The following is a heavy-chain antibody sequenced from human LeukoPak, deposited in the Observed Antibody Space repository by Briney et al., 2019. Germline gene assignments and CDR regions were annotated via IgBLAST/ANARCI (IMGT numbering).Heavy chain of an antibody. CDR1: GFTFSSYD. CDR3: AIKLERPWFDY. D-gene: IGHD1-1*01. CDR2: ISSSGSTI. Sequence: PGGSLRLSCAASGFTFSSYDMNWVRQAPGKGLVWVSYISSSGSTIYYAGSVKGRFTISRDNAKNSLYLQMNSLRAEDTAVYYCAIKLERPWFDYWGQGTLVSVSS. J-gene: IGHJ4*02. V-gene: IGHV3-48*03.